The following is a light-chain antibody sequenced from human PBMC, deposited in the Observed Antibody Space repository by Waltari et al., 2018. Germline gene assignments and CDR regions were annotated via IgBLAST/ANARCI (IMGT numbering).Light chain of an antibody. J-gene: IGKJ2*01. CDR1: QSVSSSY. V-gene: IGKV3D-20*01. CDR2: DAS. Sequence: EIVLTQSPATLSLSPGDRATLSCRASQSVSSSYLAWYQQKPGQAPRLLIYDASRRATGLPERFSGSGSGTDFTLTISRLEPEDFAFYYCQQYAALPRTFGQGARLEIK. CDR3: QQYAALPRT.